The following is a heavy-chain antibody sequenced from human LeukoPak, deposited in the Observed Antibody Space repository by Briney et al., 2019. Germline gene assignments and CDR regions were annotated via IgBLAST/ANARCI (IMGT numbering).Heavy chain of an antibody. CDR2: IYTSGST. CDR1: GGSISSGSYY. V-gene: IGHV4-61*02. Sequence: PSETLSLTCTVSGGSISSGSYYWSWIRQPAGKGLEWIGRIYTSGSTNYNPSLKSRVTISVDTSKNQFSLKLSSVTAADTAVYYCARAAFSGHYFDYWGQGTLVTVSS. J-gene: IGHJ4*02. D-gene: IGHD2/OR15-2a*01. CDR3: ARAAFSGHYFDY.